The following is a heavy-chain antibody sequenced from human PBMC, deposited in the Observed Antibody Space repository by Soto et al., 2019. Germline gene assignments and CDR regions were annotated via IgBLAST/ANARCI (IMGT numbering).Heavy chain of an antibody. Sequence: SETLSLTCSVSGGSISSSSYFWGWIRQPPGKGLEWIGSIYYSGSTYYNPSLKSRVTVSVDTSKNQFSLQLSSVTVADTAVYYCARDFKRYRSPPGPLEYWGLGNLVTVSS. CDR2: IYYSGST. J-gene: IGHJ4*02. D-gene: IGHD6-13*01. CDR3: ARDFKRYRSPPGPLEY. V-gene: IGHV4-39*02. CDR1: GGSISSSSYF.